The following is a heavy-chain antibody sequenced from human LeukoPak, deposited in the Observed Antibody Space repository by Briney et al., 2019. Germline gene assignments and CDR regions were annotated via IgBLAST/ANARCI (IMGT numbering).Heavy chain of an antibody. V-gene: IGHV4-39*01. CDR2: IYYSGST. J-gene: IGHJ6*02. D-gene: IGHD3-16*01. CDR1: DASLGSSAYY. Sequence: SETLSLTCTVSDASLGSSAYYWGWIRQPPGRGLEWIGSIYYSGSTYYNPSLKSRVTISVDTSKNQFSLKLSSVTAADTAVYYCARWGYYYYGMDVWGQGTTVTVSS. CDR3: ARWGYYYYGMDV.